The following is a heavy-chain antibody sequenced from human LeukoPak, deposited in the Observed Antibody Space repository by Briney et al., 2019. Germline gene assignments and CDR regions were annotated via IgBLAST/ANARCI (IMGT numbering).Heavy chain of an antibody. J-gene: IGHJ4*02. CDR1: GFTFSDYV. CDR2: ISGSGDST. D-gene: IGHD3-10*01. Sequence: GGSLRLSCAASGFTFSDYVMSWVRQAPGKGLEWVSAISGSGDSTYYSDSVKARFTSSRDNSRNTLYLQIHRLRAKDTAIYYCASSIVRGGYGDYDYWGQGTQVIVSS. CDR3: ASSIVRGGYGDYDY. V-gene: IGHV3-23*01.